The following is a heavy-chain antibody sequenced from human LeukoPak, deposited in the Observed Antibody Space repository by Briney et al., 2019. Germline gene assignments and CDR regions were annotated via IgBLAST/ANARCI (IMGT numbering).Heavy chain of an antibody. Sequence: GGSLRLSCAASGFTFSSYGMHWVRQAPGKGLEWVAVISYDGSNKYYADSVKGRFTISRDDSKNTLYLQMNSLRDEDTAVYYCARDAGDWFDPWGQGTLVTVSS. CDR1: GFTFSSYG. J-gene: IGHJ5*02. CDR2: ISYDGSNK. D-gene: IGHD3-10*01. V-gene: IGHV3-30*03. CDR3: ARDAGDWFDP.